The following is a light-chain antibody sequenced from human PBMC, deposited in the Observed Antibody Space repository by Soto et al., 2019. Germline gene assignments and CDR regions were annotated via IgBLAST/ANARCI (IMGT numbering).Light chain of an antibody. CDR1: QDISNW. V-gene: IGKV1-12*01. CDR2: AAS. Sequence: DIQMTQSPSSVSASVGDRVTITCRASQDISNWLAWYQQKPGKAPKLPIYAASRLQSGVPTRCSGSGSVTDFTVPISILPPEEYATYYIQQANSFPRAFGGGTKVEIK. CDR3: QQANSFPRA. J-gene: IGKJ4*01.